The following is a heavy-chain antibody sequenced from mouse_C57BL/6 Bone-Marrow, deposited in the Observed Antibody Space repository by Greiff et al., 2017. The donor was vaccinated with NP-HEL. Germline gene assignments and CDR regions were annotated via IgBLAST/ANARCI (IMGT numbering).Heavy chain of an antibody. CDR3: ARGRRGDY. V-gene: IGHV3-6*01. CDR1: GYSITSGYY. Sequence: EVQLQESGPGLVKPSQSLSLTCSVTGYSITSGYYWNWIRQFPGNKLEWMGYISYDGSNNYNPSLKNRISITRDTSKNQFFLKLNSVTTEDTATYYCARGRRGDYWGQGTTLTVSS. CDR2: ISYDGSN. D-gene: IGHD1-2*01. J-gene: IGHJ2*01.